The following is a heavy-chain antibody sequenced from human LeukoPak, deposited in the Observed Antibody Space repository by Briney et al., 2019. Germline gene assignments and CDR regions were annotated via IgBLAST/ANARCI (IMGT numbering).Heavy chain of an antibody. V-gene: IGHV3-23*01. Sequence: GGSLRLSCAASGFTFSSYAMSWVRQAPGKGLEWVSAISGSGGSTYYADSVKGRFTISRDNSKNTLYLQMNSLRAEDTAVYYCAKDRYYYGSGSLGGFDYWGQGTLVTVSS. J-gene: IGHJ4*02. D-gene: IGHD3-10*01. CDR1: GFTFSSYA. CDR3: AKDRYYYGSGSLGGFDY. CDR2: ISGSGGST.